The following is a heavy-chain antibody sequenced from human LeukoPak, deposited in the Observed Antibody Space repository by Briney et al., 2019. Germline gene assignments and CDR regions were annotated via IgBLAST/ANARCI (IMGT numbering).Heavy chain of an antibody. CDR1: GYTFTSYY. D-gene: IGHD3-10*01. Sequence: ASVKVSCKASGYTFTSYYMHWVRQAPGQGLEWMGLINPSGSSTSYAQKFQGRLSLTRDMSASTDYMELSSLRSEDTAVYYCARGKTPYYGSGSYLDYWGQGTLVTVSS. CDR2: INPSGSST. J-gene: IGHJ4*02. CDR3: ARGKTPYYGSGSYLDY. V-gene: IGHV1-46*01.